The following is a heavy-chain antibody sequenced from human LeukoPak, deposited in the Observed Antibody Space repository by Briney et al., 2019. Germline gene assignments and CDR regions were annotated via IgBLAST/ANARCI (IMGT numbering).Heavy chain of an antibody. CDR2: ISGSGGST. D-gene: IGHD6-19*01. CDR3: AKDKAVADAFDI. J-gene: IGHJ3*02. Sequence: GGSLRLSCAASDFDFSSHAMSWVRQAPGKGLEWVSAISGSGGSTYYADSVKGRFTISRDNSKNTLYLQMNSLRAEDTAVYYCAKDKAVADAFDIWGQGTMVTVSS. CDR1: DFDFSSHA. V-gene: IGHV3-23*01.